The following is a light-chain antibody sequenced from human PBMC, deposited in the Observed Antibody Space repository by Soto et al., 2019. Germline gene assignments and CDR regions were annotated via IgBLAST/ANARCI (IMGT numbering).Light chain of an antibody. CDR3: SSYTSSSTL. CDR2: EVS. J-gene: IGLJ2*01. CDR1: SSDVGGYNY. V-gene: IGLV2-14*01. Sequence: QSALTQPASVSGSPGQSITISCTGTSSDVGGYNYVSWYQQHPGKAPKLMIYEVSNRPSGVSNRFSGSKSGNTASLTISGLQAEDEADYSCSSYTSSSTLFGGGTQLTVL.